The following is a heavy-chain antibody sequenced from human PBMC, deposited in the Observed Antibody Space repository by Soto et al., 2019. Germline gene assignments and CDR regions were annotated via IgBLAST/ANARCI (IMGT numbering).Heavy chain of an antibody. CDR2: ISGSGGST. D-gene: IGHD1-26*01. Sequence: GGSLRLSCAASGFTFRSYNMNWVRQAPGKGLEWVSAISGSGGSTYYADSVKGRFTISRDNSKNTLYLQMNSLRAEDTAVYYCARRGSGSYYDYWGQGTLVTVSS. CDR3: ARRGSGSYYDY. V-gene: IGHV3-23*01. J-gene: IGHJ4*02. CDR1: GFTFRSYN.